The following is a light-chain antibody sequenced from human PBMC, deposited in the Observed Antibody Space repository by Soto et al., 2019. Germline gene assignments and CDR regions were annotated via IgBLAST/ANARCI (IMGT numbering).Light chain of an antibody. Sequence: QSALTQPASVSGSPGQSITISCTGTSSDVGGYNYVSWYQHHPGKAPKLMIYDVSNRPSGVSNRFSGSKSGNTASLTISGLQPADEADYYCISYTTSNTRQIVFGTGTKLTVL. CDR2: DVS. V-gene: IGLV2-14*03. J-gene: IGLJ1*01. CDR1: SSDVGGYNY. CDR3: ISYTTSNTRQIV.